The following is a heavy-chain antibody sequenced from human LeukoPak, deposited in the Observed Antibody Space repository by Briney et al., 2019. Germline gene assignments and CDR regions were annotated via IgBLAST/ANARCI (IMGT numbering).Heavy chain of an antibody. CDR1: GGSISSCSYY. J-gene: IGHJ6*03. CDR2: IYTSGST. CDR3: ARVQPYTSGYYYYYYMDV. Sequence: PSQTLSLTCTVSGGSISSCSYYWGWIRQPAGKGLEWIGRIYTSGSTNYNPSLKSRVTISVDTSKNQFSLKLSSVTAADTAVYYCARVQPYTSGYYYYYYMDVWGKGTTVTVSS. V-gene: IGHV4-61*02. D-gene: IGHD5-18*01.